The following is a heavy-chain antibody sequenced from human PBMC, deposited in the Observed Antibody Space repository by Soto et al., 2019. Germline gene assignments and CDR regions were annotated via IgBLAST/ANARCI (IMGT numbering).Heavy chain of an antibody. J-gene: IGHJ4*02. D-gene: IGHD2-2*01. CDR2: ISGSGGST. CDR1: GFTFSSYA. V-gene: IGHV3-23*01. CDR3: AKSGIVVVPAATNSYFDY. Sequence: GGSLRLSCAASGFTFSSYAMSWVRQAPGKGLEWVSAISGSGGSTYYADSVKGRFTIPRDNSKNTLYLQMNSLRAEDTAVYYCAKSGIVVVPAATNSYFDYWGQGTLVTVSS.